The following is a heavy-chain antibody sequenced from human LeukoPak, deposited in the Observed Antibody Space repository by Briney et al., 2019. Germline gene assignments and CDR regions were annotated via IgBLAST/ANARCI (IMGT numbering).Heavy chain of an antibody. CDR2: IYYSGST. D-gene: IGHD3-3*01. Sequence: SETLSLTCTVSGGSISSYYWSWIRQPPGKGLEWIGYIYYSGSTNYNPSLKSRVTISVDTSKNQFSLKLSSVTAADTAVYYCARDYDDAFDIWGQGTMVTVSS. J-gene: IGHJ3*02. CDR3: ARDYDDAFDI. V-gene: IGHV4-59*01. CDR1: GGSISSYY.